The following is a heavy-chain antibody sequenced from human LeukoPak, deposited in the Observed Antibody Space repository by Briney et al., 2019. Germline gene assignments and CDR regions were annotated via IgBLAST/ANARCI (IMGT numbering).Heavy chain of an antibody. Sequence: PGGSLRLSCAASGFTFSSYWMSWVRQAPGKGLEWVANIKQDGSEKYYVDSVKGRFTISRDNAKNSLYLQMNSLRAEDTAVYYCARVFQRDFDWLFPYYYYYGMDVWGKGTTVTVSS. V-gene: IGHV3-7*03. CDR2: IKQDGSEK. J-gene: IGHJ6*04. D-gene: IGHD3-9*01. CDR1: GFTFSSYW. CDR3: ARVFQRDFDWLFPYYYYYGMDV.